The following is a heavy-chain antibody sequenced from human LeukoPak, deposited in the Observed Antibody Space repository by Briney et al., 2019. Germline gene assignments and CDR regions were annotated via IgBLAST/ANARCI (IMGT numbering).Heavy chain of an antibody. CDR2: IRAKDYGGTT. D-gene: IGHD4/OR15-4a*01. J-gene: IGHJ4*02. CDR3: TRGSARFEY. Sequence: GRSLRLSCTTSGFTFGNFPITWVRQAPGKGLEWVGYIRAKDYGGTTEYAAAVKGRFTISRDDSKGIGYLQMNDLQTDDTGVYYCTRGSARFEYWGQGTLVTVSS. CDR1: GFTFGNFP. V-gene: IGHV3-49*02.